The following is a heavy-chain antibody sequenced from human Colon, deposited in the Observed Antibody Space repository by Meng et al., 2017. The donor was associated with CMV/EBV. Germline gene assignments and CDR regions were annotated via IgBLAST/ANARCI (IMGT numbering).Heavy chain of an antibody. Sequence: ASVKVSCKASGYTFTGYYMHWVRQAPGQGLEWMGWINPNSGGTNYAQKFQGRVTITRDTSISTAYLELSRLRSDDTAVYYCARARAAGLRGAPNWFDPRGQGTLVTVSS. J-gene: IGHJ5*02. CDR1: GYTFTGYY. CDR3: ARARAAGLRGAPNWFDP. V-gene: IGHV1-2*02. D-gene: IGHD3-10*01. CDR2: INPNSGGT.